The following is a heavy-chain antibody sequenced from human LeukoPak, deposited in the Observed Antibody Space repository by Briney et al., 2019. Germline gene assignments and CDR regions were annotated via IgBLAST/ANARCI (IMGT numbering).Heavy chain of an antibody. CDR3: AREGTKTGGHWFDP. CDR2: ISSDGRNK. CDR1: GFSFSYYA. J-gene: IGHJ5*02. D-gene: IGHD3-16*01. V-gene: IGHV3-30*04. Sequence: GGSPRLSCAASGFSFSYYAMYWVRQAPGKGLEWVAVISSDGRNKYYADSVRGRFTISRDNSKNTLYLQMNSLRVEDTAVYYCAREGTKTGGHWFDPWGQGTLVTVSS.